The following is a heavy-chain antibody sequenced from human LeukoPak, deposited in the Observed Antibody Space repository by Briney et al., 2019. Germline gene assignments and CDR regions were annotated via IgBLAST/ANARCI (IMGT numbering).Heavy chain of an antibody. V-gene: IGHV4-4*07. CDR2: IYSSGST. D-gene: IGHD3-16*01. J-gene: IGHJ4*02. CDR3: ARGKAGGRFDY. Sequence: SETLSLTCTASGGSISSYYWSWIRQPAGKGLEWIGRIYSSGSTNYKPSLKRRVTMSVDTSKNQFSLKLSSVTAADTAVYYCARGKAGGRFDYWGQGTLVTVSS. CDR1: GGSISSYY.